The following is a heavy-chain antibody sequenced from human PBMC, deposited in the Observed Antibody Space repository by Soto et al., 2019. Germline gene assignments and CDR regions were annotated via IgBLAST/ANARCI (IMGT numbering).Heavy chain of an antibody. CDR3: AKDRASTGDRPRFDP. D-gene: IGHD4-4*01. J-gene: IGHJ5*02. V-gene: IGHV3-23*01. Sequence: PGGSLRLSCAVSGFTFSSYALSWVRQPPGKGLEWVSSISGSGRDTYYADSVKGRFSISKDYSKNTLYLQMNGLRIDDTAVYYCAKDRASTGDRPRFDPWGQGTLVTVSS. CDR1: GFTFSSYA. CDR2: ISGSGRDT.